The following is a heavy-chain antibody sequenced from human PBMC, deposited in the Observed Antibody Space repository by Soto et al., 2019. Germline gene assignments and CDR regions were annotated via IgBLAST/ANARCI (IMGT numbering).Heavy chain of an antibody. D-gene: IGHD6-19*01. CDR3: TREGKGWYEKSFDI. V-gene: IGHV3-74*01. Sequence: EVQLVESGGGLVQPGGSLRLSCAASGFTFSSYWMHWVRQTPGKGLEWVSRIKSDGSRTVYAESVKGRFTISRDSAESTGYMQMSSLRVEDTAVYYCTREGKGWYEKSFDIWGQGTPVTVSS. CDR2: IKSDGSRT. CDR1: GFTFSSYW. J-gene: IGHJ3*02.